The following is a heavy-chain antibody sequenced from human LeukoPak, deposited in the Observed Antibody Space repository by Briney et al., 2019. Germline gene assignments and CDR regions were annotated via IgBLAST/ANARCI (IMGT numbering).Heavy chain of an antibody. CDR2: ISSSSSYI. D-gene: IGHD5-24*01. V-gene: IGHV3-21*01. CDR3: ARVKRWLQFFSDDY. CDR1: GFTFSSYS. J-gene: IGHJ4*02. Sequence: EPGGSLRLSCAASGFTFSSYSMNWVRQAPGKGLEWVSSISSSSSYIYYADSVKGRFTISRDNAKNSLYLQMNSLRAEDTAVYYCARVKRWLQFFSDDYWGQGTLVTVSS.